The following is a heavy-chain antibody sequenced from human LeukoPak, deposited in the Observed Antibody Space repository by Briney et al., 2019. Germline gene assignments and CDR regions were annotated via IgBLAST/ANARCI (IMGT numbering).Heavy chain of an antibody. D-gene: IGHD6-13*01. CDR1: GGSISSYY. Sequence: SETLPLACTVSGGSISSYYWSWIRQPPGKGLEWIGYIYYSGSTNYNPSLKSRVTISVDTSKNQFSLKLSSVTAADTAVYYCARGGGIAAAPFDYWGQGTLVTVSS. CDR2: IYYSGST. J-gene: IGHJ4*02. V-gene: IGHV4-59*01. CDR3: ARGGGIAAAPFDY.